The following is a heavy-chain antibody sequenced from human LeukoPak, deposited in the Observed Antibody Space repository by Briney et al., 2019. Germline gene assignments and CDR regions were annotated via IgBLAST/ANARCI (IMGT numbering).Heavy chain of an antibody. CDR1: NYSISNSLY. D-gene: IGHD1-14*01. CDR3: ARGTSGYYMDV. CDR2: IYRSGST. J-gene: IGHJ6*03. V-gene: IGHV4-38-2*02. Sequence: PSETLSLTCSGSNYSISNSLYWGWLRQPPGKGLEWIGSIYRSGSTFYNPSLKSRVTISLDTSKNQFSLKLSAVTAADTAVYFCARGTSGYYMDVWGKGTTVTVSS.